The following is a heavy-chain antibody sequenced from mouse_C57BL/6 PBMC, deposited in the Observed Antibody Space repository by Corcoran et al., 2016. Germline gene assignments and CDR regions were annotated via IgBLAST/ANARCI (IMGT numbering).Heavy chain of an antibody. CDR1: GYTFTEYT. CDR2: FYPGSGSI. CDR3: ARHEEGDYYCSSYLPFAY. J-gene: IGHJ3*01. Sequence: QVQLQQSGAELVKPGASVKLSCKASGYTFTEYTIHWVKQRSGQGLEWIGWFYPGSGSIKYNEKFKDKATLTADKSSSTVYMELSRLTSADAAVYFCARHEEGDYYCSSYLPFAYWGQGSLVTVSA. D-gene: IGHD1-1*01. V-gene: IGHV1-62-2*01.